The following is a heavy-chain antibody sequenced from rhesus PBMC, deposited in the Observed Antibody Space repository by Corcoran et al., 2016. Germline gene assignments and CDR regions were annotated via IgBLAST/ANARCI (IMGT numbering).Heavy chain of an antibody. CDR3: ARQAGTTGTDAFDF. J-gene: IGHJ3*01. D-gene: IGHD1-14*01. Sequence: QVQLQESGPGLVKPSETLSLTCAVSGGSISSSYYYWSWIRQAPGKGLEWIGYISYSGSTSYNPSLKSRVTISRDTSKNQFSLKLSSVTAADTAVYYCARQAGTTGTDAFDFWGQGLRVTVSS. CDR2: ISYSGST. CDR1: GGSISSSYYY. V-gene: IGHV4-122*02.